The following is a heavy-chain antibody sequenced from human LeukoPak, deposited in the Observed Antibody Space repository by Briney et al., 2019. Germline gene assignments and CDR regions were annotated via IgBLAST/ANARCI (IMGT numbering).Heavy chain of an antibody. V-gene: IGHV1-69*13. CDR2: IIPIFGTA. CDR1: GGTFSSYA. J-gene: IGHJ4*02. Sequence: SVKVSCKASGGTFSSYAISWVRQAPGQGLEWMGGIIPIFGTANYAQKFQGRVTITADESTSTAYMELSSLRSEDTAVYYRARMIVATTRPYFDYWGQGTLVTVSS. D-gene: IGHD5-12*01. CDR3: ARMIVATTRPYFDY.